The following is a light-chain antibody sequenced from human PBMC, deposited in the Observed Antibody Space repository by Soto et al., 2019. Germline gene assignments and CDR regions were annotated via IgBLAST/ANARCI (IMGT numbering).Light chain of an antibody. Sequence: QSALTQPASVSGSPGQSITISCTGTSSDVGGYNYVSWYQQHPGKAPKLMIYDVSNRPSGVSNRFSGSKSGNTASLTISGLQSEDEADYYCSSYTSSSTGVFVGGTKVTVL. V-gene: IGLV2-14*01. J-gene: IGLJ2*01. CDR2: DVS. CDR3: SSYTSSSTGV. CDR1: SSDVGGYNY.